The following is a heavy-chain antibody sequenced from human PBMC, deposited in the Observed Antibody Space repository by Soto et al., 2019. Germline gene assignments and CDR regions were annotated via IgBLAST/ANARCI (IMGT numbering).Heavy chain of an antibody. CDR1: GGIFSSNT. CDR2: IIHLFGTA. V-gene: IGHV1-69*06. D-gene: IGHD2-21*02. Sequence: QVYLVQSGAEVKKPGSSVKISCKASGGIFSSNTINWVRKAAGQGLEWMGGIIHLFGTARDAEKFQGRVTITAAKSTTKEYMKWTSLRSEDTSVYYCASNAACGGDFYAFDSWGQGTLVTVSS. CDR3: ASNAACGGDFYAFDS. J-gene: IGHJ4*02.